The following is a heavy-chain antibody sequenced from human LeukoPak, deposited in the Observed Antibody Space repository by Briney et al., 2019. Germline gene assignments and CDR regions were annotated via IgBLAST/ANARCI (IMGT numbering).Heavy chain of an antibody. Sequence: GGSLRLSCAASGFPFSSYSMNWVRQAPGKGLEWVSSISSSSSYIYYADSVKGRFTIPRDNAKNSLYLQMNSLRAEDTAVYYCASGYSSSSIDYWGQGTLVSVSS. D-gene: IGHD6-6*01. CDR2: ISSSSSYI. CDR1: GFPFSSYS. J-gene: IGHJ4*02. V-gene: IGHV3-21*01. CDR3: ASGYSSSSIDY.